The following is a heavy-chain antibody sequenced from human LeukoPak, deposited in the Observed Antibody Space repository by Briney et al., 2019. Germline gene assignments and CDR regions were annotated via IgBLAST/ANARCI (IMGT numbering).Heavy chain of an antibody. D-gene: IGHD6-19*01. J-gene: IGHJ4*02. CDR1: GFSFSSYV. CDR2: ITGSGGGT. Sequence: GGSLRLSCAASGFSFSSYVMSWVRQAPGKGLEWVSAITGSGGGTYYADSVKGRFTISRDNSKNTLYLQMNDLRAEDTAVYYCARGRGWLVDYWGQGTLVTVSS. CDR3: ARGRGWLVDY. V-gene: IGHV3-23*01.